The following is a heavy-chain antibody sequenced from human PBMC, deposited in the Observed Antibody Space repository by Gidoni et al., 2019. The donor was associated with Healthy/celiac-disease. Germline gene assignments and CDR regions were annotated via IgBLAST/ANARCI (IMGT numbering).Heavy chain of an antibody. J-gene: IGHJ4*02. CDR2: ISGSGGST. CDR1: GFPFISYA. V-gene: IGHV3-23*01. Sequence: EVQLLESGGGLVQPGGSLRLSCTASGFPFISYAMSWVRQAPGKGLGWVSAISGSGGSTYSADSVKGRFTISRDNSKNTLYLQMNSLRAEDTAVYYCAKEPDFDYWGQGTLVTVSS. CDR3: AKEPDFDY. D-gene: IGHD2-2*01.